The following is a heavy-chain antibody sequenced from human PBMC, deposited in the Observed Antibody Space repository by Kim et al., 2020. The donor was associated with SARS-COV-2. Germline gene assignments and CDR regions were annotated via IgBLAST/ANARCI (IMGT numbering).Heavy chain of an antibody. V-gene: IGHV4-39*01. CDR2: IYYSGST. D-gene: IGHD2-2*01. Sequence: SETLSLTCTVSGGSISSSSYYWGWIRQPPGKGLEWIGSIYYSGSTYYNPSLKSRVTISVDTSKNQLSLKLSSVTAADTAVYYCARHEPVVVPAVPLIYYYGMDVWGQGTTVTVSS. CDR1: GGSISSSSYY. CDR3: ARHEPVVVPAVPLIYYYGMDV. J-gene: IGHJ6*02.